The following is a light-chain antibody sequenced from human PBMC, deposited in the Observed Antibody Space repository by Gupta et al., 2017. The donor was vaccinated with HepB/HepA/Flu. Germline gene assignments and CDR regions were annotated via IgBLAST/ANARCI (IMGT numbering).Light chain of an antibody. CDR2: WAS. J-gene: IGKJ2*04. CDR3: QQYYRYLSMCS. V-gene: IGKV4-1*01. Sequence: DIVMTQSPYSLAVSLCERATINCKTSQSLLDRSYNRNFLAWYQQKPGQPPKLLIYWASTRESGGPDLFSGSGAGTDVTLTIISLQAVDVAVYYGQQYYRYLSMCSFGQGAKLEIK. CDR1: QSLLDRSYNRNF.